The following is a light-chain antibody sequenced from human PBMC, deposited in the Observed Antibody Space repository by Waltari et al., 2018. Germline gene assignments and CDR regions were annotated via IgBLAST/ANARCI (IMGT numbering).Light chain of an antibody. CDR3: AAWDGSLSGAL. J-gene: IGLJ2*01. CDR1: SSNVGTNY. Sequence: QSVLTQPPSASGTPGQRVTISCSGSSSNVGTNYVYWYQQVPGTTPKLLIYGNNPRPSGVPDRFSGSKSCTSASLSISGLRSGDEADYYCAAWDGSLSGALFGGGTKLTVL. V-gene: IGLV1-47*01. CDR2: GNN.